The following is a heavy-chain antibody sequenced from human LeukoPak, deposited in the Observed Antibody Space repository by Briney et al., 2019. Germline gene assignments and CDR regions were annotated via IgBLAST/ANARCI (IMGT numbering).Heavy chain of an antibody. CDR2: IYPSSGGT. J-gene: IGHJ4*02. CDR1: GYTFTGHH. V-gene: IGHV1-2*02. CDR3: VGVTYSSYDDFDY. Sequence: ASVKVSCKTSGYTFTGHHIHRVRQAPAQGLEWMGWIYPSSGGTQYGQKFKGRVTMTRDTSVSTAYMELTRLQFDDTAVYYCVGVTYSSYDDFDYWGQGTLVTVSS. D-gene: IGHD3-16*01.